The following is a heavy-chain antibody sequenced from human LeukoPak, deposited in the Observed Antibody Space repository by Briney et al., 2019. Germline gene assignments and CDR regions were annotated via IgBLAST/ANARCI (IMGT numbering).Heavy chain of an antibody. Sequence: PSQTLSLTCTVSGGSISSGGYYWSWIRQHPGKGLEWIGYIYYSGSTYYNPSLKSRVTISVDTSKNQFSLKLSSVTAADTAVYYCARAPPDYYDSSGYSFSVALDIWGQGTMVTVSS. J-gene: IGHJ3*02. D-gene: IGHD3-22*01. CDR1: GGSISSGGYY. CDR3: ARAPPDYYDSSGYSFSVALDI. V-gene: IGHV4-31*03. CDR2: IYYSGST.